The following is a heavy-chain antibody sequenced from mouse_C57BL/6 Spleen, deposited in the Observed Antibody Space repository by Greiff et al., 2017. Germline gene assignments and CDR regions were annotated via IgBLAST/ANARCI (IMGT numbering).Heavy chain of an antibody. V-gene: IGHV1-82*01. D-gene: IGHD1-1*01. J-gene: IGHJ3*01. Sequence: QVQLKQSGPELVKPGASVKISCKASGYAFSSSWMNWVKQRPGKGLEWIGRIYPGDGDTNYNGKVKGKATLTADKSSSTAYMQLSSLTSEDSAVYFCARNYGSSYGFAYWGQGTLVTVSA. CDR1: GYAFSSSW. CDR2: IYPGDGDT. CDR3: ARNYGSSYGFAY.